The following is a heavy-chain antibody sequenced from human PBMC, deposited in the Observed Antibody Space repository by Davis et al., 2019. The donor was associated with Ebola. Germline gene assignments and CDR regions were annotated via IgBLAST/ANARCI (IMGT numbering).Heavy chain of an antibody. V-gene: IGHV5-10-1*01. J-gene: IGHJ5*02. CDR2: IDPSDSYT. D-gene: IGHD3-3*01. CDR1: GYSFTSYW. Sequence: GESLKISCQGSGYSFTSYWISWVRQMPGKGLEWMGRIDPSDSYTNYSPSFQGHVTISADKSISTAYLQWSSLKASDTAMYYCARLSPDYDFWSGYLRGGNWFDPWGQGTLVTVSS. CDR3: ARLSPDYDFWSGYLRGGNWFDP.